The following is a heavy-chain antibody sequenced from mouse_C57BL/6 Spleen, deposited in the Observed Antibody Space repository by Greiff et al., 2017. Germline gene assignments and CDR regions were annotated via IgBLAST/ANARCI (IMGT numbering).Heavy chain of an antibody. V-gene: IGHV10-1*01. CDR2: IRSKSNNYAT. CDR1: GFSFNTYA. Sequence: GGGLVQPKGSLKLSCAASGFSFNTYAMNWVRQAPGKGLEWVARIRSKSNNYATYYADSVKDRFTISRDDSESMLYLQMNNLKTEDTAMYYCVRQDYGNYDYAMDYWGQGTSVTVSS. CDR3: VRQDYGNYDYAMDY. J-gene: IGHJ4*01. D-gene: IGHD2-1*01.